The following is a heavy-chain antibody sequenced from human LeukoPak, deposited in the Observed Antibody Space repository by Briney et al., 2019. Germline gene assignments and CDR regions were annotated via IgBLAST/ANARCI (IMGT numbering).Heavy chain of an antibody. D-gene: IGHD2/OR15-2a*01. CDR1: GGTFSSYA. V-gene: IGHV1-69*10. J-gene: IGHJ5*02. CDR2: ISPTGSET. Sequence: SVKVSCKASGGTFSSYATSWVRQAPGQGLEWMAVISPTGSETATAQGFQGRLTVTRDTSTTTDYMELSSLTSEDTAVYYCARDNSDTLGWWFDPWGQGTLVTVSS. CDR3: ARDNSDTLGWWFDP.